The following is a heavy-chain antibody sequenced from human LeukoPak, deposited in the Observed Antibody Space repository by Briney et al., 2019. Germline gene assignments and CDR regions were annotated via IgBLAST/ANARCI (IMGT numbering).Heavy chain of an antibody. J-gene: IGHJ4*02. CDR3: ARRWSYYFDY. CDR2: MNPNSANT. V-gene: IGHV1-8*03. D-gene: IGHD4-23*01. CDR1: GYTFTSYD. Sequence: ASVKVSCTASGYTFTSYDINWVRQAPGQGLEWMGWMNPNSANTGYEQKFQGRVTITRNTSISTAYMELSSLRSEDTAVYYCARRWSYYFDYWGQGTLVTVSS.